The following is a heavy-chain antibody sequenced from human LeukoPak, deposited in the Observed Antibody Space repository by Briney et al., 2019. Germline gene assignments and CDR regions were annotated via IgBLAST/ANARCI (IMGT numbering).Heavy chain of an antibody. V-gene: IGHV3-30*04. CDR3: ARAPLNHLKRWLQLPPDY. CDR1: GFTFSSYA. Sequence: GGSLRLSCAASGFTFSSYAMHWVRQAPGKGLEWVAVISYDGSNKYYADSVKGRFTISRDNSKNTLYLQMNSLRAEDTAVYYCARAPLNHLKRWLQLPPDYWGQGTLVTVSS. J-gene: IGHJ4*02. CDR2: ISYDGSNK. D-gene: IGHD5-24*01.